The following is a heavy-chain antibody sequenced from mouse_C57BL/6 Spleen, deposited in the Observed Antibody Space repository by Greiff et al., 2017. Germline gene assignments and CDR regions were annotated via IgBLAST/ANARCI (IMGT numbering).Heavy chain of an antibody. CDR3: ARNRYGNYSDWYCDV. J-gene: IGHJ1*03. D-gene: IGHD2-10*02. CDR2: IWSGGST. V-gene: IGHV2-2*01. Sequence: LVESGPGLVQPSQSLSITCTVSGFSLTSYGVHWVRQSPGKGLEWLGEIWSGGSTDYNAAFIYRLSISKDNSKSQVFFKMNSLQADDTAIYYCARNRYGNYSDWYCDVWGTGTTVTVSS. CDR1: GFSLTSYG.